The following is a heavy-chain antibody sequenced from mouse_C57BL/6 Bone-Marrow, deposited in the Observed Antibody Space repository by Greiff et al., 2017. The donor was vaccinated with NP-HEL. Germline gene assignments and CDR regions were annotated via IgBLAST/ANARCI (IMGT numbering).Heavy chain of an antibody. Sequence: EVQLQESGGGLVQPGGSMKLSCVASGFTFSNYWMNWVRQSPEKGLELVAQIRLKSDNYATHYAKSVKGRFTISRDDSKSSVYLQMNNLRAEDTGIYYCTDPITTVVATDYWGQGTSVTVSS. CDR2: IRLKSDNYAT. D-gene: IGHD1-1*01. CDR3: TDPITTVVATDY. J-gene: IGHJ4*01. CDR1: GFTFSNYW. V-gene: IGHV6-3*01.